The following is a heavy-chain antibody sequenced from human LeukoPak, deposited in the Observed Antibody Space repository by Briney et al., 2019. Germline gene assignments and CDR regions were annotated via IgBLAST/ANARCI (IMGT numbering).Heavy chain of an antibody. J-gene: IGHJ3*02. CDR3: AIAVAVYDAFDI. D-gene: IGHD6-19*01. V-gene: IGHV3-30-3*01. Sequence: PGGSLRLSCAASGFTFSSYAMHWVRQAPGKGLEWVAVISYDGSNKYYADSVKGRFTISRDNSKNTLHLQMNSLRAEDTAVYYCAIAVAVYDAFDIWGQGTMVTVSS. CDR2: ISYDGSNK. CDR1: GFTFSSYA.